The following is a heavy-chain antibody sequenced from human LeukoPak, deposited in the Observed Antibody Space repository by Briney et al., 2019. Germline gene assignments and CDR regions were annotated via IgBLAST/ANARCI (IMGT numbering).Heavy chain of an antibody. CDR2: IIPIFGTT. J-gene: IGHJ4*02. V-gene: IGHV1-69*13. D-gene: IGHD3-22*01. CDR1: GGTFSSYA. CDR3: ARDMIVPRYYFDY. Sequence: SVKVSCKASGGTFSSYAISWGRQAPGHGLEWMGGIIPIFGTTDYAQKFQGRVTITADDSTSTAYMELSSLRSEDTAVYYCARDMIVPRYYFDYWGQGTLVTVSS.